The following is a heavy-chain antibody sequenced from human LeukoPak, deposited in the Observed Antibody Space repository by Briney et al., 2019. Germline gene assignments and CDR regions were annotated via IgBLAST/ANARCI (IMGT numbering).Heavy chain of an antibody. CDR2: IRSKANSYAT. CDR3: ALDRGADRAFDY. CDR1: GFTFSGSA. V-gene: IGHV3-73*01. J-gene: IGHJ4*02. D-gene: IGHD3-10*01. Sequence: GGSLRLSCAASGFTFSGSAMHWVRQASGKGLEWVGRIRSKANSYATAYAASEKGRFTISRDDSKNTAYLQMNSLKTEDTAVYYCALDRGADRAFDYWGQGTLVTVSS.